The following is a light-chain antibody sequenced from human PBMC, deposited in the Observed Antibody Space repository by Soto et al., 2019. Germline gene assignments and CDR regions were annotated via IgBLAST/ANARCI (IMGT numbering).Light chain of an antibody. CDR2: GAS. CDR3: QQYGSSPSIT. V-gene: IGKV3-20*01. Sequence: EIVLTQSPGTLSLSPGERATLSCKASQSVSSSYLAWYRQKPGQAPRLRIHGASSRATGIPDRFSGSGSGTDFTPTISTLEPEDFAVYYCQQYGSSPSITFGQGTRLDIK. CDR1: QSVSSSY. J-gene: IGKJ5*01.